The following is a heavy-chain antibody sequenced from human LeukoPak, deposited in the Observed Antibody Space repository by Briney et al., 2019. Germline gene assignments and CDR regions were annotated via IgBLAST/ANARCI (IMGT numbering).Heavy chain of an antibody. D-gene: IGHD3-3*01. CDR1: GGSISSSSYY. Sequence: PSETLSLTCTVSGGSISSSSYYWGWIRQPPGTGLEWIGSIYYSGSTYYNPSLKSRVTISVDTSKNQFSLKLSSVTAADTAVYYCARPFSDFWSGYSPSCAFDIWGQGTMVTVSS. J-gene: IGHJ3*02. CDR3: ARPFSDFWSGYSPSCAFDI. CDR2: IYYSGST. V-gene: IGHV4-39*01.